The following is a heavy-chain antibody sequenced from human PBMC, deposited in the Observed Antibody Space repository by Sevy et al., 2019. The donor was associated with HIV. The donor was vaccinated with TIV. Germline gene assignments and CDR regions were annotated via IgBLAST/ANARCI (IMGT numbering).Heavy chain of an antibody. V-gene: IGHV3-20*04. CDR3: ARDRRLSVGRVLLGDAFDI. J-gene: IGHJ3*02. CDR2: IDWRADSV. CDR1: GFTFDDYG. D-gene: IGHD3-10*01. Sequence: GGSLRLSCAASGFTFDDYGMNWVRQAPGEGMGWVSSIDWRADSVNYADSVKGRVTISRDNAKKSPYLQMNSLRIEDTAVYYCARDRRLSVGRVLLGDAFDIWGQGTMVTVSS.